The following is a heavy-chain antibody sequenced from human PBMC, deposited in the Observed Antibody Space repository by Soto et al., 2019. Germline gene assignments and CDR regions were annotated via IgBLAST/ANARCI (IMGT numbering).Heavy chain of an antibody. CDR3: ARDIAAAYYYYGMDV. CDR1: GGSFRGYY. V-gene: IGHV4-34*01. CDR2: INHSGST. D-gene: IGHD6-13*01. Sequence: PSGALSLTCAGYGGSFRGYYLILMRDPPGKGLEWIGEINHSGSTNYNPSLKSRVTISVDTSKNQFSLKLSSVTAADTAVYYCARDIAAAYYYYGMDVWGQGTTVTVSS. J-gene: IGHJ6*02.